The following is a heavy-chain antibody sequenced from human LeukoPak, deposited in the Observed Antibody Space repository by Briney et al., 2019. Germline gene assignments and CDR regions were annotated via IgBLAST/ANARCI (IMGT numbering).Heavy chain of an antibody. CDR2: ISTYNGNT. D-gene: IGHD2-2*01. CDR3: ARGTRPGPLLHLAY. CDR1: GYTFTNYG. J-gene: IGHJ4*02. V-gene: IGHV1-18*01. Sequence: GASVKVSCKASGYTFTNYGIHWVRQAPGQGLEWMGWISTYNGNTNYAQRLQGRVTMTTDTSTSTAYMELRSLRSDDTAVFYCARGTRPGPLLHLAYWGQGTRVTVSS.